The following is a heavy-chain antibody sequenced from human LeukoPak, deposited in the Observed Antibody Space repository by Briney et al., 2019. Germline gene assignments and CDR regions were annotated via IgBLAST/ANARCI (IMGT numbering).Heavy chain of an antibody. CDR3: ARVRGQLGFDY. D-gene: IGHD3-10*01. Sequence: ASVRVSCKASGYTFTSYYMHWVRQAPGQGLEWMGIINPSGGSTSYAQKFQGRVTMTRDTSTSTVYMELSSLRSEDTAVYYCARVRGQLGFDYWGQGTLVTVSS. CDR2: INPSGGST. CDR1: GYTFTSYY. V-gene: IGHV1-46*01. J-gene: IGHJ4*02.